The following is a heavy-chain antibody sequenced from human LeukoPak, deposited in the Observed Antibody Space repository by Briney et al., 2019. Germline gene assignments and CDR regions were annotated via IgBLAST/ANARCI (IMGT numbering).Heavy chain of an antibody. Sequence: GGSLRLSCAASAFMFSDYNMNWVRQAPGKGLEWVSSISSSGNYKYYADSVKGRFTISRDNAKNSLSLQVNSLRAEDTAVYYCAKVQEVGATTHFDYWGQGTLVTVSS. CDR2: ISSSGNYK. CDR3: AKVQEVGATTHFDY. V-gene: IGHV3-21*01. D-gene: IGHD1-26*01. CDR1: AFMFSDYN. J-gene: IGHJ4*02.